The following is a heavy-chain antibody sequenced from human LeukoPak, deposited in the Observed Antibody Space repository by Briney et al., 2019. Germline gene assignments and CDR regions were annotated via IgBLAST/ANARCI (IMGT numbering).Heavy chain of an antibody. V-gene: IGHV4-39*01. Sequence: PSETLSLTCTVSGGSISSSSYYWGWIRQPPGKGLEWIGSIYYSGSTYYNPSLKSRVTISVDTSKNQFSLKLSSVTAADTAVCYCARHWSYSSGWYYFDYWGQGTLVTVSS. J-gene: IGHJ4*02. CDR2: IYYSGST. CDR3: ARHWSYSSGWYYFDY. D-gene: IGHD6-19*01. CDR1: GGSISSSSYY.